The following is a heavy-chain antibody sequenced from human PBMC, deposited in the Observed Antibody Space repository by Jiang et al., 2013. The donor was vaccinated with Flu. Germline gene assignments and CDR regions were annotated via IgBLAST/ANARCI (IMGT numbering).Heavy chain of an antibody. CDR2: FYSDGST. V-gene: IGHV4-61*02. D-gene: IGHD3-3*01. J-gene: IGHJ5*01. CDR3: ARETKETDEFWMEAYDS. Sequence: GLVKPSQTLSLTCTVSGPSIRSGSYYWAWIRQTAGEGLEWLGHFYSDGSTTYNPSLESRISISLDMSRNQFSLHLSAVTAADTAVYYCARETKETDEFWMEAYDSWGQGTLVT. CDR1: GPSIRSGSYY.